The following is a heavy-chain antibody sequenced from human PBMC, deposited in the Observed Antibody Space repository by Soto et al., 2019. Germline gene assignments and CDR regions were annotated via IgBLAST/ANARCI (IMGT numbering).Heavy chain of an antibody. Sequence: GGSLRLSCAASGFTFSSYSMNWVRQAPGKGLEWVSYISSSSSTIYYADSVKGRFTISRDNAKNSLYLQMNSLRAEDTAVYYCASGIVVVPAAPTGYMDVWGKGTTVTVSS. CDR2: ISSSSSTI. CDR1: GFTFSSYS. D-gene: IGHD2-2*01. J-gene: IGHJ6*03. V-gene: IGHV3-48*01. CDR3: ASGIVVVPAAPTGYMDV.